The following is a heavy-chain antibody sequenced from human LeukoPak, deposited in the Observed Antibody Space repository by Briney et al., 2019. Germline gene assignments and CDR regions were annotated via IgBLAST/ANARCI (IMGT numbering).Heavy chain of an antibody. D-gene: IGHD1-1*01. CDR2: ISSSSSTI. Sequence: GGSLRLSCAASGFTFSSYSMNWVRQAPGKGLEWVSYISSSSSTIYYADSVKGRFTISRDNAKNSLYLQMNSLRAEDTAVYYCARDHRAVKRSTNFDYWGQGTLVTVSS. J-gene: IGHJ4*02. CDR1: GFTFSSYS. V-gene: IGHV3-48*01. CDR3: ARDHRAVKRSTNFDY.